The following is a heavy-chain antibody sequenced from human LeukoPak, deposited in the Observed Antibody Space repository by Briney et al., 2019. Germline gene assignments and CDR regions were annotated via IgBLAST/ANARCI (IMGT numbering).Heavy chain of an antibody. CDR2: ISETGDRT. D-gene: IGHD5-24*01. CDR1: GFPFSSYA. CDR3: AKQFVDI. V-gene: IGHV3-23*01. Sequence: LPGGSLRLSCAASGFPFSSYAMNWVRQAPGKGLEWVSAISETGDRTHYADSVKGRFTVSRDNPKDTLYLQMDSLRAEDTAVYYCAKQFVDIWGQGTLATVSS. J-gene: IGHJ5*02.